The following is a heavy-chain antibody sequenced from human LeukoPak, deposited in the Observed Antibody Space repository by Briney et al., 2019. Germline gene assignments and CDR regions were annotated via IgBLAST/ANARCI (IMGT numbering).Heavy chain of an antibody. D-gene: IGHD2-15*01. J-gene: IGHJ6*03. V-gene: IGHV4-4*07. CDR3: ARTTEGYCRGRSCYSYYYYMDV. CDR1: GGSISSYY. Sequence: SETLSLTCTVSGGSISSYYWSWIRQPAGKGLGWIGRIYTSGSTNYNPSLKSRVTISVDTSKNQFSLKLSSVTAADTAVYYCARTTEGYCRGRSCYSYYYYMDVWGKGTTVTVSS. CDR2: IYTSGST.